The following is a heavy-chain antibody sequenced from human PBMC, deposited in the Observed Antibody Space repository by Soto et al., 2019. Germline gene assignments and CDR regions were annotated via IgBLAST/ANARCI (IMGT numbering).Heavy chain of an antibody. CDR3: AKDREYSSSWRPNVCFDY. D-gene: IGHD6-13*01. CDR1: GFTFSSYA. V-gene: IGHV3-23*01. J-gene: IGHJ4*02. Sequence: GGSLRLSCAASGFTFSSYAMSWVRQAPGKGLEWVSAISGSGGSTYYADSVKGRFTISRDNSKNTLYLQMNSLRAEDTAVYYCAKDREYSSSWRPNVCFDYWGQGTLVTVSS. CDR2: ISGSGGST.